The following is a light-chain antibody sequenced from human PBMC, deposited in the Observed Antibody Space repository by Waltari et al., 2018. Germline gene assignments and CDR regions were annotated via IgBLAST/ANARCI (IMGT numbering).Light chain of an antibody. CDR2: DVT. Sequence: QSALNQPASLSGSPGQSITIYCTGTSSYFGAYYYVSWYQQHPGKAPKLMIYDVTSRPSGVSDRFSGSKSGNTASLTISGLQAEDEADYYCSSYTKSSTWVFGGGTRLTVL. CDR1: SSYFGAYYY. J-gene: IGLJ3*02. CDR3: SSYTKSSTWV. V-gene: IGLV2-14*03.